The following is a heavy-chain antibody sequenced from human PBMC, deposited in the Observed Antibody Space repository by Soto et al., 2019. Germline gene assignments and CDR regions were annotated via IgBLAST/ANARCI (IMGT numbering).Heavy chain of an antibody. CDR2: INAGNGNT. Sequence: QVQLVQSGAEVKKPGASVKVSCKASGYTFTSYAMHWVRQAPGQRLEWMGWINAGNGNTKYSQKFQGRVTITRDTSACTAYMELRSLRSEVTAVYYCARDEGGRGVVGWGWFDPWGQGTLVTVSS. D-gene: IGHD2-15*01. CDR3: ARDEGGRGVVGWGWFDP. J-gene: IGHJ5*02. V-gene: IGHV1-3*01. CDR1: GYTFTSYA.